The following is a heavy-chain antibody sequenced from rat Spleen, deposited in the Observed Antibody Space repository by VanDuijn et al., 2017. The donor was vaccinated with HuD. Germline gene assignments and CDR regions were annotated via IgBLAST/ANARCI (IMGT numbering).Heavy chain of an antibody. D-gene: IGHD1-6*01. Sequence: EVQLVASGGGLVQPGRSLKLSCTGSGFTFIGYGMAWVRQAPPRGLEWVATISNDGSRTYYRDSVEGRFTISRNNAKSILYLQMDSLRSDDTATYYCVRQMYTKDYSYWYFDFWGPGTMVTVSS. CDR2: ISNDGSRT. V-gene: IGHV5-29*01. J-gene: IGHJ1*01. CDR1: GFTFIGYG. CDR3: VRQMYTKDYSYWYFDF.